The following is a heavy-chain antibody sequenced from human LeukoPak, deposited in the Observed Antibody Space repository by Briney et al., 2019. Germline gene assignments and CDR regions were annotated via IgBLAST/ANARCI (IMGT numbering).Heavy chain of an antibody. Sequence: PGGSLRLSCAASGFTFSSYSMNWVRQAPGKGLEWVSSISSSSSYIYYADSVKGRFTTSRDNAKNSLYLQMKSMRAEDTAVYYCARADWDTAMIDYWGQGTLVTVSS. CDR1: GFTFSSYS. CDR3: ARADWDTAMIDY. J-gene: IGHJ4*02. D-gene: IGHD5-18*01. V-gene: IGHV3-21*01. CDR2: ISSSSSYI.